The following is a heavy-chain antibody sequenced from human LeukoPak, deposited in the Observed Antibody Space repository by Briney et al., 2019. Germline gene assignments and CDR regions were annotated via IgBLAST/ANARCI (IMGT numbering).Heavy chain of an antibody. CDR1: DFTFNNYD. J-gene: IGHJ4*02. Sequence: GGSLRLSCAASDFTFNNYDMAWVRQAPGRGLEWVSYISHSGSNTYYADSVKGRFTISRDNSKDTHYLQMDSLRADDTAVYYCAKDRGYSSSSGDYWGQGTLVTVSS. V-gene: IGHV3-23*01. D-gene: IGHD6-6*01. CDR2: ISHSGSNT. CDR3: AKDRGYSSSSGDY.